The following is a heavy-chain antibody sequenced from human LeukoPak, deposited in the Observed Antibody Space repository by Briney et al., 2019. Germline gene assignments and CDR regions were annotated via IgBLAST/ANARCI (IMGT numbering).Heavy chain of an antibody. CDR1: GGSISSHF. CDR2: IYHSGGT. CDR3: ARVGVAYCGGDCYYFDY. J-gene: IGHJ4*02. V-gene: IGHV4-59*11. D-gene: IGHD2-21*02. Sequence: SETLSLTCTVSGGSISSHFWSWIRQPPGKGLEWIGYIYHSGGTNYNPSLKSRVTISEDTSKNQFSLKLSSVTAADTAVYYCARVGVAYCGGDCYYFDYWGQGTLVTVSS.